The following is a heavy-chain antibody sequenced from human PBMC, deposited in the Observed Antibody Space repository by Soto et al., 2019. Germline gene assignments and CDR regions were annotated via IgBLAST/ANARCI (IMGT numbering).Heavy chain of an antibody. CDR3: TTDSYMTNIIVRFDY. Sequence: GGSLRLSCAASGFTFSSYSMNWVRQAPGKGLEWVSYISSSSSTIYYADSVKGRFTISRDNAKNSLYLQMNSLRDEDTAIYYCTTDSYMTNIIVRFDYWGHGTLVTVSS. J-gene: IGHJ4*01. CDR1: GFTFSSYS. V-gene: IGHV3-48*02. D-gene: IGHD4-17*01. CDR2: ISSSSSTI.